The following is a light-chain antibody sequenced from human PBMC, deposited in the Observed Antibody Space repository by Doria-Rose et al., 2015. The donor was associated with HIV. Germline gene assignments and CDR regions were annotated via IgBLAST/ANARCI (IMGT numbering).Light chain of an antibody. CDR2: WAS. V-gene: IGKV4-1*01. CDR1: QSLLYTSKHY. CDR3: QQYYDTPS. Sequence: TQSPESLAMSLGERATLNSKSNQSLLYTSKHYLAWYQQKPGQPPKLLIYWASTRQSGVPARFSGSGSGTDFTLTISSLEAEDVAVYYCQQYYDTPSFGPGTTVDIK. J-gene: IGKJ3*01.